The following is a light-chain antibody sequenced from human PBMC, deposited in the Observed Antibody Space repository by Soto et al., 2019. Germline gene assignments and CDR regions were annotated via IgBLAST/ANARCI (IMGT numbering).Light chain of an antibody. CDR3: SSYRSSSAPYV. J-gene: IGLJ1*01. Sequence: QSVLTQPASVSGSPGQSITISCAGTSGDVGGHDYVSWYQQHPGRAPKLIMSEVTNRPSGVSDRFSGSKSGNTASLTISGLQAEDEADYYCSSYRSSSAPYVFGSGTK. CDR1: SGDVGGHDY. CDR2: EVT. V-gene: IGLV2-14*01.